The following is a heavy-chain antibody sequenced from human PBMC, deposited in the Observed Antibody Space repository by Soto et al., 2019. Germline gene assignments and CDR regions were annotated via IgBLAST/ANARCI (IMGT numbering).Heavy chain of an antibody. CDR1: GGSFSGYY. V-gene: IGHV4-34*01. CDR3: ARTRVVVAATVGKGALGYYYYGMDV. CDR2: INHSGST. Sequence: QVQLQQWGAGLLKPSETLSLTCAVYGGSFSGYYWSWIRQPPGKGLEWIGEINHSGSTNYNPSLKSRGTISVDTSKNQFSLKLSSVTAADTAVYYCARTRVVVAATVGKGALGYYYYGMDVGGQGTTVTVSS. J-gene: IGHJ6*02. D-gene: IGHD2-15*01.